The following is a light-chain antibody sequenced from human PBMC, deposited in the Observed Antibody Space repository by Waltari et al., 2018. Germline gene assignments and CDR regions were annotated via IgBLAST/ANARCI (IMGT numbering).Light chain of an antibody. J-gene: IGKJ5*01. Sequence: DIQLTQSPSFLSASVGDRVTIHCRASQGISSYLAWYQQKPGRAPKLLIYSASTLQSGVPSRFSGSGSGTEFTLTISSLQPEDFATYYCQKLNSYPPTTFGQGTRLEIK. CDR1: QGISSY. V-gene: IGKV1-9*01. CDR2: SAS. CDR3: QKLNSYPPTT.